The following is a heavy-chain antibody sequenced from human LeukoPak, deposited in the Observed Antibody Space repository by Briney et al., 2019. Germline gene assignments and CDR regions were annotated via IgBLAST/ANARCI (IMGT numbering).Heavy chain of an antibody. CDR2: TSGSGGST. D-gene: IGHD3-16*01. CDR3: AKDERGGSPFDY. J-gene: IGHJ4*02. CDR1: GFTFSSYA. V-gene: IGHV3-23*01. Sequence: GGSLRLSCAASGFTFSSYAMSWVRQAPGKGLEWVSVTSGSGGSTYYADSVKGRFTISRDNSKNTLYLQMNSLRAEDTAVYYCAKDERGGSPFDYWGQGTLVTVSS.